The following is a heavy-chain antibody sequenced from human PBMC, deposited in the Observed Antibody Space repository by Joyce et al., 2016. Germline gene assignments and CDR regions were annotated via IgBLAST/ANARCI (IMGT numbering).Heavy chain of an antibody. CDR1: GLTLSNYG. V-gene: IGHV3-30*18. J-gene: IGHJ4*02. D-gene: IGHD6-25*01. CDR2: ISYDGIYK. Sequence: QVQLVESGGGVVQPGRSLRLSCAASGLTLSNYGVHWVRQAPGKGLEWVAFISYDGIYKYYADSVKGRFTVSRDNSKNTVFLEMNGLRAEDTAVYYCAKILTATYSSGWFLDYWGQGTLVTVSS. CDR3: AKILTATYSSGWFLDY.